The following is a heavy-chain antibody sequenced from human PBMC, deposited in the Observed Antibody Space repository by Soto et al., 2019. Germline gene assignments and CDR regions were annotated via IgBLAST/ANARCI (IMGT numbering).Heavy chain of an antibody. CDR1: GFTFSGSA. CDR2: IRSKANRYAT. CDR3: TIPGITIFGVYYYYYMDV. V-gene: IGHV3-73*01. Sequence: GGSLRLSCAASGFTFSGSAMHWVRQASGKGLEWVGRIRSKANRYATAYAAAVKGRFPISRDSSKNTAYLQMNSLKTEDTAVYYCTIPGITIFGVYYYYYMDVWGKGTTVTVSS. D-gene: IGHD3-3*01. J-gene: IGHJ6*03.